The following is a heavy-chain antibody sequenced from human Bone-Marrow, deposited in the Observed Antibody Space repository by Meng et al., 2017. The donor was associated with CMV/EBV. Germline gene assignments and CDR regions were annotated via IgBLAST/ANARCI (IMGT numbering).Heavy chain of an antibody. V-gene: IGHV3-30*19. J-gene: IGHJ6*02. CDR1: GFIFSSYG. Sequence: GESLKISCAASGFIFSSYGMHWVRQAPGKGLEWVAVISYDGSNKYYADSVKGRFTTSRDNSKNTLYLQMNSLRAEDTAVYYCARDKDIVVVPAVTYYYYGMDVWGQGTTVTVSS. D-gene: IGHD2-2*01. CDR2: ISYDGSNK. CDR3: ARDKDIVVVPAVTYYYYGMDV.